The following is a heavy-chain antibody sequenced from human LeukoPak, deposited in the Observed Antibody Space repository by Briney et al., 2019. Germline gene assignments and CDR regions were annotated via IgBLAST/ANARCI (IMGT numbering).Heavy chain of an antibody. CDR1: GFDFNTFI. J-gene: IGHJ4*02. CDR3: AKENPIH. Sequence: GGSLRLSCAASGFDFNTFIMHWVRQGPGKGLEWLTFLRAGGPYGTEKFYADSVKGRFTISRDNSKNTLYLQMNSLRAEDTAVYYCAKENPIHWGQGTLVTVSS. V-gene: IGHV3-30*02. CDR2: LRAGGPYGTEK. D-gene: IGHD3-3*01.